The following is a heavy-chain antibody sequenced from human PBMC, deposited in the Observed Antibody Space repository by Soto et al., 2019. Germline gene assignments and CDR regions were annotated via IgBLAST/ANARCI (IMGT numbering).Heavy chain of an antibody. J-gene: IGHJ4*02. V-gene: IGHV3-11*01. CDR1: GFTFSDYY. Sequence: LRLSGAASGFTFSDYYMSWIRQAPGKGLEWVSYISSSGSTIYYADSVKGRFTISRDNAKNSLYLQMNSLRAEDTAVYYCARVSRNYAPVGYWGQGTLVTVSS. CDR2: ISSSGSTI. D-gene: IGHD2-2*01. CDR3: ARVSRNYAPVGY.